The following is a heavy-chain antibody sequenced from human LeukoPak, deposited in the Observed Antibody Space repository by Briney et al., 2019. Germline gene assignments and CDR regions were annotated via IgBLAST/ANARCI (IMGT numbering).Heavy chain of an antibody. CDR3: ARGGYSSGWYDSYYYYYMDV. CDR2: INPNSGGT. V-gene: IGHV1-2*02. D-gene: IGHD6-19*01. J-gene: IGHJ6*03. CDR1: GYTFTGYY. Sequence: ASVKVSCKASGYTFTGYYMHWVRQAPGQGLEWMGWINPNSGGTNYAQKFQGRVTMTRDTSISTAYMELSRLRSDDTAVYYCARGGYSSGWYDSYYYYYMDVWGKGTTVTVSS.